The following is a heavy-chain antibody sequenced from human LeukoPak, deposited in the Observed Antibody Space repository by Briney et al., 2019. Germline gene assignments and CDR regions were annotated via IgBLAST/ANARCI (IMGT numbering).Heavy chain of an antibody. Sequence: PGGSLRLSCAASGFTFSSYGMHWVRQAPGKGLEWVAFIRYDGSNKYYADSVKGRFTISRDNSKNTLYLQMNSLRAEDTAVYYCARVYGGYSHFDYWGQGTLVTVSS. D-gene: IGHD3-22*01. CDR3: ARVYGGYSHFDY. CDR2: IRYDGSNK. CDR1: GFTFSSYG. J-gene: IGHJ4*02. V-gene: IGHV3-30*02.